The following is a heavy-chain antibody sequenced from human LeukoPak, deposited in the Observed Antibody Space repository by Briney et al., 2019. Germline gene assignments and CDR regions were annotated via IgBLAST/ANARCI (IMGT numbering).Heavy chain of an antibody. J-gene: IGHJ4*02. Sequence: GEYLKISCKGSGYSFTTYWIGWVRQMPGRGLEWMGIIYTGDSDTRYSPSFQGQVTISADKSISTAYLQWSSLKASDTAMYYCARQFRDSSGYYSYYFDYWGQGTLVTVSS. D-gene: IGHD3-22*01. CDR2: IYTGDSDT. CDR3: ARQFRDSSGYYSYYFDY. V-gene: IGHV5-51*01. CDR1: GYSFTTYW.